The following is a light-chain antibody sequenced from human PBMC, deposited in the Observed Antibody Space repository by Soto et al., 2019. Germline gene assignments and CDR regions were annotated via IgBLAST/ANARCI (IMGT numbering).Light chain of an antibody. V-gene: IGKV3-11*01. CDR2: DAS. Sequence: EIVLAQSPATLSLSPGERATLSCRASQSISTYLAWYQQKPGQPPRLLIYDASHRATGIPARFGGSGSGTDFTLTISNLEPEDFAVYYCHQRSSWPPTFGGGTKVDI. CDR1: QSISTY. J-gene: IGKJ4*01. CDR3: HQRSSWPPT.